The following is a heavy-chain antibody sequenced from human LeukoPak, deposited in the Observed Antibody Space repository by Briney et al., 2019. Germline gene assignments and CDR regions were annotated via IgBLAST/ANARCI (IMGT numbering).Heavy chain of an antibody. CDR2: IYYSGST. V-gene: IGHV4-39*07. CDR1: GGSISSSSYY. Sequence: SETLSLTCTVSGGSISSSSYYWGWIRQPPGKGLEWIGSIYYSGSTYYNPSLKSRVTISVDTSKNQFSLKLSSVTAADTAVYYCARDRQLYSSSIFDYWGQGTLVTVSS. CDR3: ARDRQLYSSSIFDY. J-gene: IGHJ4*02. D-gene: IGHD6-6*01.